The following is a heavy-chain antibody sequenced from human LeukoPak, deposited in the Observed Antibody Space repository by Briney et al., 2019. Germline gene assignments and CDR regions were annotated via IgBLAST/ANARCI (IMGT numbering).Heavy chain of an antibody. D-gene: IGHD3-22*01. V-gene: IGHV3-30*02. CDR2: IRYDGSNK. CDR1: GFTFSSHG. J-gene: IGHJ3*02. CDR3: AKDLGYYDSSGYQPPDI. Sequence: GGSLRLSCAASGFTFSSHGMHWVRQAPGKGLEWVAFIRYDGSNKYYADSVKGRFTISRDNSKNTLYLQMNSLRAEDTAVYYCAKDLGYYDSSGYQPPDIWGQGTMVTVSS.